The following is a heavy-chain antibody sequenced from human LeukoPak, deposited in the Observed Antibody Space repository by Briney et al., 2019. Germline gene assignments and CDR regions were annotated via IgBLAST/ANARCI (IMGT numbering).Heavy chain of an antibody. D-gene: IGHD4-17*01. Sequence: GGSLRLSCAASGFTVSGNYMSWVRQAPGKGLEWVSVIYSGGDTYYADSVKGRFTISRDNSKNTLYLQMNSLRAEDTAVYYCARSPDYAGYLFDYWGQGTLVTVSS. CDR3: ARSPDYAGYLFDY. J-gene: IGHJ4*02. CDR2: IYSGGDT. V-gene: IGHV3-66*01. CDR1: GFTVSGNY.